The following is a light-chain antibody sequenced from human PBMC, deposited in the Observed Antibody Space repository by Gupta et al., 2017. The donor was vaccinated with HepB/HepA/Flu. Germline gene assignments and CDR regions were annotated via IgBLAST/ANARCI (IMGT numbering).Light chain of an antibody. Sequence: EIVMTQSPATLSVSPGERATLSCRTSQSVSNNLAWYQQKPGQAPRLLIYGASTRTTGIPARFSGAGSGTQFTLTISSLQSEDFAVYYCQQYNNWLITFGRWTRVEMK. J-gene: IGKJ5*01. CDR1: QSVSNN. CDR2: GAS. CDR3: QQYNNWLIT. V-gene: IGKV3-15*01.